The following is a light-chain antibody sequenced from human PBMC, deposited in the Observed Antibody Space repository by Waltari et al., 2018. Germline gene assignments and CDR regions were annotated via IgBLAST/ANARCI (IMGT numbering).Light chain of an antibody. CDR1: QGVRNY. J-gene: IGKJ4*01. CDR2: DAS. CDR3: QQRSSWPLT. Sequence: EIVLTQSPATLSLSPGERATLSSRASQGVRNYLAWYQQKPGQAPRLLIYDASNRVTGVPARFSGSGSGTDYTLTISSLEPEDFAVYYCQQRSSWPLTIGGGTKVEIK. V-gene: IGKV3-11*01.